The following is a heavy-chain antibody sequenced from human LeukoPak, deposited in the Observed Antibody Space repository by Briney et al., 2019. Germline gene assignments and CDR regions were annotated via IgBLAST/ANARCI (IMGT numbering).Heavy chain of an antibody. D-gene: IGHD6-19*01. Sequence: PSETLSLTCTVSGGSISSSSYYWGWIRQPPGKGLEWIGSIYYSGSTYYNPSLKSRVTISVDTSKNQFSLKLSSVTAADTAVYYCARHQAVAGLDYWGQGTLSPSPQ. V-gene: IGHV4-39*01. CDR1: GGSISSSSYY. CDR3: ARHQAVAGLDY. CDR2: IYYSGST. J-gene: IGHJ4*02.